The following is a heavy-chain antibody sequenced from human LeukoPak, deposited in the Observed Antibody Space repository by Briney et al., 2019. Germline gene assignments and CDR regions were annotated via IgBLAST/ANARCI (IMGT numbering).Heavy chain of an antibody. CDR2: IGTAGDT. CDR1: GFTSSSYD. J-gene: IGHJ4*02. CDR3: ARGGIVAEFDY. Sequence: GGSLRLSCAASGFTSSSYDMHWVRQATGKGLEWVSAIGTAGDTYYPGSVKGRFTISRENAKNSLYLQMNCLRAGDTAVYYCARGGIVAEFDYWGQGTLVTVSS. V-gene: IGHV3-13*01. D-gene: IGHD6-25*01.